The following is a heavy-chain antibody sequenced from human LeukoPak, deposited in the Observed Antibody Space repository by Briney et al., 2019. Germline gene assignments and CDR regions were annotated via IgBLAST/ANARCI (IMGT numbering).Heavy chain of an antibody. Sequence: ASVKVSCKASGGTFSSYAISWVRQAPGQGLEWMGRIIPILGIANYAQKFQGRVTITADKSTSTAYMELSSLRSEDTAVYYCARRVDYDILTGYPDGMDVWGQGTTVTVSS. CDR1: GGTFSSYA. J-gene: IGHJ6*02. CDR2: IIPILGIA. CDR3: ARRVDYDILTGYPDGMDV. D-gene: IGHD3-9*01. V-gene: IGHV1-69*04.